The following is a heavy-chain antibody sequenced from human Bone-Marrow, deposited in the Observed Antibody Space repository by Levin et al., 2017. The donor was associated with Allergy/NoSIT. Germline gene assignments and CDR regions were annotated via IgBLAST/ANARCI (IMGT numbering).Heavy chain of an antibody. V-gene: IGHV3-30*18. CDR1: EFTFSSYG. J-gene: IGHJ3*02. CDR3: VKAMRKMVMMSNTVSRDAFDI. D-gene: IGHD3-16*01. CDR2: VSYDGSNK. Sequence: GESLKISCTASEFTFSSYGMHWVRQAPGKGLEWVAFVSYDGSNKYYADSVKGRFTISRDNSKNTLFLQMNSLRVEDTAVFYCVKAMRKMVMMSNTVSRDAFDIWGQGTMVTVSS.